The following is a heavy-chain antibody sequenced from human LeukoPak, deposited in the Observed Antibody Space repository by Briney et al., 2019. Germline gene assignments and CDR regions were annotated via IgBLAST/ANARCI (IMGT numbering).Heavy chain of an antibody. Sequence: SSETLSLTCTVSGGSISSYYWSWIRQPPGKGLEYIGYIYYSGRTLYNPSLKSRVTISVDSSKNHFSLKLTSVTAADTAVYFCARLYNAYADYWGQGTLVTVSS. CDR3: ARLYNAYADY. V-gene: IGHV4-59*08. D-gene: IGHD1-1*01. CDR2: IYYSGRT. CDR1: GGSISSYY. J-gene: IGHJ4*02.